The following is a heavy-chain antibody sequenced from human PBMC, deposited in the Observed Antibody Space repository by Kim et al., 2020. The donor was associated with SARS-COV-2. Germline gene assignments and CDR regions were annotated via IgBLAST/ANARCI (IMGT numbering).Heavy chain of an antibody. CDR1: GFTISAFY. J-gene: IGHJ4*01. Sequence: GGSLRLSCAASGFTISAFYINWFRKAPGQGLEWVALIWSSGGIISYSDSVKVRFTISRDNTYNAEYLQTSNLRVDSTAVDYCARDDYATVLAGYWG. D-gene: IGHD3-16*01. V-gene: IGHV3-11*01. CDR3: ARDDYATVLAGY. CDR2: IWSSGGII.